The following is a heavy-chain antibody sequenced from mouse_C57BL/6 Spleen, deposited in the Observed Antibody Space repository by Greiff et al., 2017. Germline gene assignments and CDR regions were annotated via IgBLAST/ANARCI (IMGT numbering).Heavy chain of an antibody. V-gene: IGHV2-6*03. CDR2: IWSDGST. CDR1: GFSLTSYG. Sequence: VKLMESGPGLVAPSQSLSITCTVSGFSLTSYGVHWVRQPPGKGLEWLVVIWSDGSTTYNSALKSRLSISKDNSKSQVFLKMNSLQTDDTAMYYCAREYDYDGLYAMDYWGQGTSVTVSS. J-gene: IGHJ4*01. CDR3: AREYDYDGLYAMDY. D-gene: IGHD2-4*01.